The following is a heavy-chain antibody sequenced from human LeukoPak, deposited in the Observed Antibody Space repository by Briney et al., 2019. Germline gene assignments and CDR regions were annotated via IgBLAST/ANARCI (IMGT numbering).Heavy chain of an antibody. CDR3: AKARTYSGSYSHY. Sequence: GGSLRLSCAASGFTFSTYAMSWVRQAPGKGLEWVSSFSGSGGSTYYADSVKGRFTISRDNSKNTLFLQMNSLRAEDTAVYYCAKARTYSGSYSHYWGQGTLVTVSS. J-gene: IGHJ4*02. D-gene: IGHD1-26*01. CDR1: GFTFSTYA. V-gene: IGHV3-23*01. CDR2: FSGSGGST.